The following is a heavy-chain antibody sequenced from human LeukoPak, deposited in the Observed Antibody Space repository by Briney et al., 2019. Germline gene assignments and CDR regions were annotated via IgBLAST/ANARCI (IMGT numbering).Heavy chain of an antibody. D-gene: IGHD5-12*01. CDR2: IIPIFGTA. CDR3: ARDVPIVATTPQPPGDY. J-gene: IGHJ4*02. CDR1: GYTFTSYG. Sequence: SVKVSCKASGYTFTSYGISWVRQAPGQGLEWMGGIIPIFGTANYAQKFQGRVTITADESTSTAYMELSSLRSEDTAVYYCARDVPIVATTPQPPGDYWGQGTLVTVSS. V-gene: IGHV1-69*13.